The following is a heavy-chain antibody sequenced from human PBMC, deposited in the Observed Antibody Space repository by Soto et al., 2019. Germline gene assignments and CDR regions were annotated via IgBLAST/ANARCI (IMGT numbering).Heavy chain of an antibody. J-gene: IGHJ4*02. CDR3: ARSRRLTVVIDY. V-gene: IGHV4-59*01. D-gene: IGHD2-15*01. CDR1: GGSISSYY. Sequence: QVQLQESGPGLVKPSETLYLTCTVSGGSISSYYWSWIRQPPGKGLEWIGYIYYSGSTNYNPSLKSRVTISVDTSKNQFSLKLSSVTAADTAVYYCARSRRLTVVIDYWGQGTLVTVSS. CDR2: IYYSGST.